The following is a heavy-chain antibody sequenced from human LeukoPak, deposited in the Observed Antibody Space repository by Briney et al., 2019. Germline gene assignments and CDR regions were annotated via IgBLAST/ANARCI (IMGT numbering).Heavy chain of an antibody. CDR1: GFTFDDYA. V-gene: IGHV3-9*01. Sequence: GRSLRLSCAASGFTFDDYAMHWVRQAPGKGLEWVSGISWNSGSIGYADSVKGRFTISRDNAKNSLYLQMNSLRAEDTALYYCALLGTRAPNWFDPWGQGTLVTVSS. J-gene: IGHJ5*02. D-gene: IGHD3-16*01. CDR2: ISWNSGSI. CDR3: ALLGTRAPNWFDP.